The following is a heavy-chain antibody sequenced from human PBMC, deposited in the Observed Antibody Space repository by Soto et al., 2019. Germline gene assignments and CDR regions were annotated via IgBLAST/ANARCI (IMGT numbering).Heavy chain of an antibody. CDR3: ARAIGRTMTTGPWFDP. Sequence: QVQLMQSGAEVKKPGASVKVSCKSSGFTFTNYGFAWVRQAPGQGLEWMGWISGYNGDTKYSQKLQGRATMTTKPSTNTADMELRSLRSDDTAVYFLARAIGRTMTTGPWFDPWGQGTLVTVSS. CDR2: ISGYNGDT. CDR1: GFTFTNYG. V-gene: IGHV1-18*01. D-gene: IGHD4-17*01. J-gene: IGHJ5*02.